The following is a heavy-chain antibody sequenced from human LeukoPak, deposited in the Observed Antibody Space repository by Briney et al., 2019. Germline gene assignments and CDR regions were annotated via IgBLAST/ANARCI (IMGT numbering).Heavy chain of an antibody. D-gene: IGHD3-10*01. J-gene: IGHJ6*03. CDR3: ARVGFGEFLLSRKYYYYMEV. V-gene: IGHV3-23*01. CDR2: ISGSGGST. CDR1: GFTFSSYA. Sequence: GGSLRLSCAASGFTFSSYAMSWVRQAPGKGLEWVSAISGSGGSTYYADSVKGRFTISRDNSKNTLYLQMNSLRAEDTAVYYCARVGFGEFLLSRKYYYYMEVWGKGTTVTVSS.